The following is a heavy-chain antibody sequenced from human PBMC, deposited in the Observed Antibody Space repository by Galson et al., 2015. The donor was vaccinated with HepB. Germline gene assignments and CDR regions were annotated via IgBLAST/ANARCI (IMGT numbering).Heavy chain of an antibody. J-gene: IGHJ6*02. CDR1: GFTFSSYG. Sequence: SLRLSCAASGFTFSSYGMHWVRQAPGKGLEWVAVIWYDGSNKYYADSVKGRFTISRDNSKNTLYLQMNSLRAEDTAVYYCARDCTNGVCSEYYYYYGMDVWGQGTTVTVS. D-gene: IGHD2-8*01. CDR2: IWYDGSNK. CDR3: ARDCTNGVCSEYYYYYGMDV. V-gene: IGHV3-33*01.